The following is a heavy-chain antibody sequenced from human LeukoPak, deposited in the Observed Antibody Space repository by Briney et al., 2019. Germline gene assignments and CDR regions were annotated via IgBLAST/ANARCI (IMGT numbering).Heavy chain of an antibody. Sequence: ASVKVSCKASGYTFTSYYMHWVRQAPGQGLEWMGIINPSGGSTSYAQKFQDRVTMTRDTSTSTVYMELSSLRSEDTAVYYCARGGGYDILTGYHYSHYFDYWGQGTLVTVSS. CDR1: GYTFTSYY. V-gene: IGHV1-46*01. CDR2: INPSGGST. CDR3: ARGGGYDILTGYHYSHYFDY. J-gene: IGHJ4*02. D-gene: IGHD3-9*01.